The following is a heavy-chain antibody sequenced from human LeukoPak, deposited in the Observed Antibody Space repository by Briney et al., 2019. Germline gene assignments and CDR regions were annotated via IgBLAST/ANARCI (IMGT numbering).Heavy chain of an antibody. CDR2: INHGGST. Sequence: PSETLSLTCAVYGGSFSGYYWTWFRQSPGKGLEWIGEINHGGSTKYRPSLKSRVATSVDTSKKQFYLKLSSVTAADTAVYYCARGGLSSNYFDYWGQGTLVTVSS. D-gene: IGHD4-11*01. V-gene: IGHV4-34*01. CDR3: ARGGLSSNYFDY. J-gene: IGHJ4*02. CDR1: GGSFSGYY.